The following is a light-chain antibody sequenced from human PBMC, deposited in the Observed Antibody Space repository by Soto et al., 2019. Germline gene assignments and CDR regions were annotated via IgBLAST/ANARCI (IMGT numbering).Light chain of an antibody. CDR1: SSDVGANNY. V-gene: IGLV2-8*01. CDR2: EVT. CDR3: SSYAGTNRV. Sequence: QSALTQPPSASGSPGQSVTISCTGTSSDVGANNYVSWYQQHPGKAPKLMIYEVTKRPSGVPDRFSGSKSGNTASLTVSGLQDDDEADYYCSSYAGTNRVFGTGTKVTVL. J-gene: IGLJ1*01.